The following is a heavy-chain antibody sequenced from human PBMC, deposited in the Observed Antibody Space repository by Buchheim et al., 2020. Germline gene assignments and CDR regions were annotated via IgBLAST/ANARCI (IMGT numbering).Heavy chain of an antibody. J-gene: IGHJ5*02. CDR2: INHSGST. CDR1: GGSFSGFY. CDR3: ARGRDGKNNWFDP. D-gene: IGHD2-21*02. V-gene: IGHV4-34*01. Sequence: QVQLQQWGAGLLKPSETLSLTCAVYGGSFSGFYRSWIRQPPGKGLEWIGEINHSGSTHYNPSLKSRVNXSVDTSKNQFSLKLSSVTAADTAVYYCARGRDGKNNWFDPWGQGTL.